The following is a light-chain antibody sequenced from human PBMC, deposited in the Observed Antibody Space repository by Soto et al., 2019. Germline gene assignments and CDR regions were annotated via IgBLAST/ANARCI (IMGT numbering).Light chain of an antibody. J-gene: IGLJ2*01. Sequence: QLVLTQSPFASASLGASVKLTCTLSSGHSSYAIAWHQQQPEKGPRYLMKVNSDGSHNKGDGIPDRFSGSSSGAERYLTISSLQSEDEADYYWQTWDPGFSVVFGGGTKLTVL. CDR2: VNSDGSH. V-gene: IGLV4-69*01. CDR3: QTWDPGFSVV. CDR1: SGHSSYA.